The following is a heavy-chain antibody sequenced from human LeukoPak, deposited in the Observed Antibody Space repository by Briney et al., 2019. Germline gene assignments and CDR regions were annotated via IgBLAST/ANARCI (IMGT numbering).Heavy chain of an antibody. Sequence: PSETLSLTCTVSGGSISSSSYYWGWIRQPPGKGLEWIGSIYYSGSTYYNPSLKSRVTISVDTSKKQFSLKLSSVTAADTAVYYCARHAVEAASRWFDPWGQGTLVTVSS. CDR1: GGSISSSSYY. CDR2: IYYSGST. V-gene: IGHV4-39*01. J-gene: IGHJ5*02. CDR3: ARHAVEAASRWFDP. D-gene: IGHD1-1*01.